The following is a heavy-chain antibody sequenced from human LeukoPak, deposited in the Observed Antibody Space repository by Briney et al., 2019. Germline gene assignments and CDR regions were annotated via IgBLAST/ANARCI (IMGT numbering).Heavy chain of an antibody. CDR1: GFTFRNYW. CDR2: INGDGSST. D-gene: IGHD5-12*01. CDR3: ARHTRPGYSGYENAFDI. J-gene: IGHJ3*02. Sequence: GGSASLSCAASGFTFRNYWMHWVRQAPGKGLVWVSRINGDGSSTTYADSVKGRFTISRDNAKNTLYLEMNSLRAEDTAVYYCARHTRPGYSGYENAFDIWGQGTMVTVSS. V-gene: IGHV3-74*01.